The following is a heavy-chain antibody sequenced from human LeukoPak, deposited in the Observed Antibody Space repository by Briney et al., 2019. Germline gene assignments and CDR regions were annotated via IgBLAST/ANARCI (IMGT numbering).Heavy chain of an antibody. CDR3: ARTKGYYDSSGYYG. CDR1: GGTFSSYA. Sequence: SVKVSCKASGGTFSSYAISWVRQAPGQGLEWMGGIIPIFGTANYAQKFQDRVTMTEDTSTDTAYMDLSSLRSEDTAVYYCARTKGYYDSSGYYGWGQGTLVTVSS. CDR2: IIPIFGTA. J-gene: IGHJ4*02. V-gene: IGHV1-69*06. D-gene: IGHD3-22*01.